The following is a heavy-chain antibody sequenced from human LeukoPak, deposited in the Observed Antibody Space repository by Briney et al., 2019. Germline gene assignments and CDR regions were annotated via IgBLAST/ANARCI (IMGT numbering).Heavy chain of an antibody. D-gene: IGHD2-2*01. CDR1: GFTFSDYY. J-gene: IGHJ3*02. CDR2: ISSSGSTI. V-gene: IGHV3-11*01. CDR3: ARVRTDKYLPYEEVDAFDI. Sequence: GGSLRLSCAAFGFTFSDYYMSWIRQAPGKGLEWVSYISSSGSTIYYADSVKGRFTISRDNAKNSLYLQMNSLRAEDTAVYYCARVRTDKYLPYEEVDAFDIWGQGTMVTVSS.